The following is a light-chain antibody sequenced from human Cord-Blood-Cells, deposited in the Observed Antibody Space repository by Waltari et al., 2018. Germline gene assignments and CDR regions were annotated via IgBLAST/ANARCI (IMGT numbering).Light chain of an antibody. Sequence: QSALTQPASVSGSPGQSITISCTGTSSDVGSYNLVSWYQQHPGKAPKLMIYEVSNRPSGVSNRFSGSKCGTTASLTISGLQAEDEADYYCCSYAGSSTVFGGGTKLTVL. CDR1: SSDVGSYNL. CDR2: EVS. V-gene: IGLV2-23*02. J-gene: IGLJ2*01. CDR3: CSYAGSSTV.